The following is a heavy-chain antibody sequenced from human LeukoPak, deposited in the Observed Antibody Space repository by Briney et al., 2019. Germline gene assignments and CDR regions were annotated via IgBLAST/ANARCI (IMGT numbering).Heavy chain of an antibody. V-gene: IGHV4-61*02. CDR2: IYTSGST. Sequence: SETLSLTCTVSGGSISSGSYYWSWIRQPAGKGLEWIGRIYTSGSTNYNPSLKSRVTMSVDTSKNQFSLKLSSVTAADTAVYYCARTSRGSWGRMNYFDYWGQGTLVTVSS. CDR1: GGSISSGSYY. J-gene: IGHJ4*02. D-gene: IGHD1-26*01. CDR3: ARTSRGSWGRMNYFDY.